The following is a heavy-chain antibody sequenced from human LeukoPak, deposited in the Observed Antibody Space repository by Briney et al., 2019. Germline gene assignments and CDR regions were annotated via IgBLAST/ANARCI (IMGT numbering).Heavy chain of an antibody. CDR3: ARDGGSYGYGGYFDL. D-gene: IGHD5-18*01. CDR2: IGTAGDT. J-gene: IGHJ2*01. V-gene: IGHV3-13*01. Sequence: GGSLRLSCAASGFTFSSYDMHWVRQATGKGLEWVSAIGTAGDTYYPGSVKGRFTISRENAKNSLYLQMNSLRAGDTAVYYCARDGGSYGYGGYFDLWGRDTLVTVSS. CDR1: GFTFSSYD.